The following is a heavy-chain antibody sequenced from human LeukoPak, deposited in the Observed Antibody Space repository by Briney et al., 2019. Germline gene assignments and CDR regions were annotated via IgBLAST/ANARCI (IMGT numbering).Heavy chain of an antibody. CDR1: GFTFSSYN. CDR3: ARDQAYYGSGTYYNVLDY. J-gene: IGHJ4*02. CDR2: IGSSSSYI. D-gene: IGHD3-10*01. Sequence: GGSLRLSCAASGFTFSSYNMNWVRQAPGKGLEWVSSIGSSSSYIYYADSVKGRFTISRDNAKNSLNLQMNSLRAEDTAVYYCARDQAYYGSGTYYNVLDYWGQGTLVTVSS. V-gene: IGHV3-21*01.